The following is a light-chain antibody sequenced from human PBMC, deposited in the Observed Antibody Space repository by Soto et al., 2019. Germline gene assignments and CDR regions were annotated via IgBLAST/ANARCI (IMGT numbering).Light chain of an antibody. CDR3: CSYGGSNTVV. CDR2: EDN. J-gene: IGLJ2*01. V-gene: IGLV2-23*01. CDR1: SSDVGSYNL. Sequence: QSALTQPASVSGSPGQSITISCTGTSSDVGSYNLVSWYQQHPGKAPKFMIYEDNKRPAGVSNRFSGTKSGNTASLTISGLQAEDEADYCCCSYGGSNTVVFGGGTKLTVL.